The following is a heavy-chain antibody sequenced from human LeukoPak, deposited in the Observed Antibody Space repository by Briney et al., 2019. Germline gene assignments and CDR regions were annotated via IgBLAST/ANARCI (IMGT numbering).Heavy chain of an antibody. CDR2: IRNKANNYAT. CDR1: GFTFSVSA. D-gene: IGHD6-6*01. V-gene: IGHV3-73*01. CDR3: TYTSSSGVVY. Sequence: GGSLRLSCAASGFTFSVSAMYWVRQASGKGLEWIGRIRNKANNYATAYAASLKGRFTISRDDSKNTAYLQMNSLETEDTAMYYCTYTSSSGVVYWGQGTLVTVSS. J-gene: IGHJ4*02.